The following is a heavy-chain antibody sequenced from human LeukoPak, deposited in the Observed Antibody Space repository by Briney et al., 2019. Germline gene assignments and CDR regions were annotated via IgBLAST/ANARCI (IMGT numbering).Heavy chain of an antibody. CDR3: ARSRVMYATGPFDY. J-gene: IGHJ4*02. CDR2: IDQDGSEK. Sequence: GGSLRLSCAASGFTFRTYWMSGVRQAPGKGLEWVANIDQDGSEKYYVDSVKGRFTISRDNAKNSLYLQMNSLRDEDTAVYYCARSRVMYATGPFDYWGQGALVTVSS. D-gene: IGHD2-8*02. CDR1: GFTFRTYW. V-gene: IGHV3-7*03.